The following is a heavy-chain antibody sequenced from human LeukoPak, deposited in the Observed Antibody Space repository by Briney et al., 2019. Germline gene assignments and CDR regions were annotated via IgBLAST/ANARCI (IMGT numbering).Heavy chain of an antibody. J-gene: IGHJ4*02. CDR3: ARGGSMGVV. CDR2: INTNTRNP. Sequence: ASVKVSCKASGYTFTGYYMHWVRQAPGQGLEWMGWINTNTRNPTYAQGFTGRFVFSLDTSINTAYLQINSLKPEDTAVYYCARGGSMGVVWGQGTLVTVSS. D-gene: IGHD2-15*01. V-gene: IGHV7-4-1*02. CDR1: GYTFTGYY.